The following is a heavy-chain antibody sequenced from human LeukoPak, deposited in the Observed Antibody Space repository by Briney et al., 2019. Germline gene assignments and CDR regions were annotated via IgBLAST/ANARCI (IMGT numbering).Heavy chain of an antibody. J-gene: IGHJ5*02. CDR1: GYSISSGYY. CDR2: IYTSGST. V-gene: IGHV4-38-2*02. CDR3: ARHARSWFDP. Sequence: SETLSLTCTVSGYSISSGYYWGWIRQPPGKGLEWIGRIYTSGSTNYNPSLKSRVTISVDTSKNQFSLKLSSVTAADTAVYYCARHARSWFDPWGQGTLVTVSS. D-gene: IGHD2-8*01.